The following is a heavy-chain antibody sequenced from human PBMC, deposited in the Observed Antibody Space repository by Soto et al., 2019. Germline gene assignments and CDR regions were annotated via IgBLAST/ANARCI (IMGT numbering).Heavy chain of an antibody. Sequence: LRLSCAASGFTFSDYYMDWIRQAPGKGLEWVSYISSSGSTIYYADSVKGRFTISRDNAKNSLYLQMNSLRAEDTAVYYCARDFGDIVATDWSYFDYWGQGTLVTVSS. D-gene: IGHD5-12*01. CDR2: ISSSGSTI. CDR3: ARDFGDIVATDWSYFDY. CDR1: GFTFSDYY. J-gene: IGHJ4*02. V-gene: IGHV3-11*01.